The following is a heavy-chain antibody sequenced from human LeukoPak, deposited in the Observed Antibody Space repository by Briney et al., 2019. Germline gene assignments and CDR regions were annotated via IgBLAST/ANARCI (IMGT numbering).Heavy chain of an antibody. CDR1: GYSISSVYY. J-gene: IGHJ6*03. Sequence: SETLSLTCAVSGYSISSVYYWGWIRQPPGKGLEWIGIIYHSRTTYYNPSPKGRVTISVDTSKTQFSLKLSSVTAAETAVYYCAREVYCSSTSCPYNYYNYYMDVWGKGTTVTVSS. V-gene: IGHV4-38-2*01. D-gene: IGHD2-2*01. CDR2: IYHSRTT. CDR3: AREVYCSSTSCPYNYYNYYMDV.